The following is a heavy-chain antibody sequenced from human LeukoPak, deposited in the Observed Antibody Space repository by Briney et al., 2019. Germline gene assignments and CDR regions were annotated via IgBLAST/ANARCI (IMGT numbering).Heavy chain of an antibody. CDR2: IYYSGST. CDR1: GGSISSGSYY. V-gene: IGHV4-39*07. J-gene: IGHJ4*02. Sequence: SETLSLTCTVSGGSISSGSYYWGWIRQPPGKGLEWIESIYYSGSTYYNPSLKSRVTISVDTSKNQFSLKLSSVTAADTAVYYCARGPYSGYTLRPLDYWGQGTLVTVSS. CDR3: ARGPYSGYTLRPLDY. D-gene: IGHD5-12*01.